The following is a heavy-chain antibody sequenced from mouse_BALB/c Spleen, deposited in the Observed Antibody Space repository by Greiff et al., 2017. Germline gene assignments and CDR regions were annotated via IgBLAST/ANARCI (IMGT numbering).Heavy chain of an antibody. Sequence: EVKVVESGGGLVKPGGSLKLSCAASGFTFSSYAMSWVRQTPEKRLEWVASISSGGSTYYPDSVKGRFTISRDNARNILYLQMSSLRSEDTAMYYCARGRGNYYAMDYWGQGTSVTVSS. CDR2: ISSGGST. CDR3: ARGRGNYYAMDY. CDR1: GFTFSSYA. D-gene: IGHD2-1*01. V-gene: IGHV5-6-5*01. J-gene: IGHJ4*01.